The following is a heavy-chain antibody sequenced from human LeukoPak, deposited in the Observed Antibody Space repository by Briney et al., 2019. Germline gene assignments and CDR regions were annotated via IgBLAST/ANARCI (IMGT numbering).Heavy chain of an antibody. CDR2: ISSSSSYI. CDR1: GFTFSSYS. Sequence: PGGSLGLSCAASGFTFSSYSMNWVRQAPGKGLGWASSISSSSSYIYYADSVKGRFTISRDNAKNSLYLQMNSLRAEDTAVYYCARDWRYYDSSGSSYSGGMDVWGQGTTVTVSS. V-gene: IGHV3-21*01. J-gene: IGHJ6*02. CDR3: ARDWRYYDSSGSSYSGGMDV. D-gene: IGHD3-22*01.